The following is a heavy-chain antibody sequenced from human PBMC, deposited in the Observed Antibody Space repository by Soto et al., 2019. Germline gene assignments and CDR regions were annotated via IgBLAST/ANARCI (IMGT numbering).Heavy chain of an antibody. D-gene: IGHD2-21*02. J-gene: IGHJ6*02. V-gene: IGHV3-33*01. CDR2: IWYDGSNK. Sequence: GGSLRLSCAASGFTFSSYGMHWVRQAPGKGLEWVAVIWYDGSNKYYADSVKGRFTISRGNSKNTLYLQMNSLRAEDTAVYYCARDMMVTATYYYYCGMDVWGQGTTVTVSS. CDR3: ARDMMVTATYYYYCGMDV. CDR1: GFTFSSYG.